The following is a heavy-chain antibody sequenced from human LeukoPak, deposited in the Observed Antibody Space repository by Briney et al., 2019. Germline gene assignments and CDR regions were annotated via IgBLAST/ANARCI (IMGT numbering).Heavy chain of an antibody. CDR1: GGSFSGYY. D-gene: IGHD6-13*01. V-gene: IGHV4-34*01. CDR3: ARYSSSSSYYGMDV. Sequence: SETLSLTCAVYGGSFSGYYWSWIRQPPGKGLEWIGEINHSGSTNYNPSLKSRVTISVDTSKNQFSLKLSSVTAADTAVYYCARYSSSSSYYGMDVWGQGTTVTVSS. CDR2: INHSGST. J-gene: IGHJ6*02.